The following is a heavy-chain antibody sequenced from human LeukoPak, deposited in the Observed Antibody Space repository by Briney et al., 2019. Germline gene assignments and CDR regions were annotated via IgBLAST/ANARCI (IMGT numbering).Heavy chain of an antibody. CDR3: ARDHVGSGSYSSGERIY. CDR2: INPNSGGT. D-gene: IGHD1-26*01. V-gene: IGHV1-2*06. CDR1: GYTFTGYY. Sequence: ASVKVSCKASGYTFTGYYMHWVRQAPGQGLEWMGRINPNSGGTNYAQKFQGRVTMTRDTSISTAYMELSRLRSDDTAVYYCARDHVGSGSYSSGERIYWGQGTLVTVSS. J-gene: IGHJ4*02.